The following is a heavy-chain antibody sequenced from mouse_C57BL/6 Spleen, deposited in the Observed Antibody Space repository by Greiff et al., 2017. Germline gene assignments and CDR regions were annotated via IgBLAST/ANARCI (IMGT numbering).Heavy chain of an antibody. Sequence: QVQLQQSGAELVKPGASVKISCKASGYAFSSYWMNWVKQRPGKGLEWIGQIYPGGGDTNYKGKFKGKATLTADKSSSTAYMQLSSLTSEASAVYFCASRAYYDCAMDYWGQGTSVTVSS. D-gene: IGHD1-1*01. CDR3: ASRAYYDCAMDY. CDR1: GYAFSSYW. CDR2: IYPGGGDT. J-gene: IGHJ4*01. V-gene: IGHV1-80*01.